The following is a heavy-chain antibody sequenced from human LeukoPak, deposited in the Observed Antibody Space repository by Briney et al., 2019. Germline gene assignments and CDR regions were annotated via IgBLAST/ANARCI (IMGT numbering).Heavy chain of an antibody. Sequence: SETLSLTCAVSGYSISSGYYWGWIRPPPGKGVEWIGSIYHSGSTYYNPSLKSRVTISVDKSKNQFSLKLSSVTAADTAVYYCARGGYDRNYDYMDVWGKGTTVTVSS. CDR2: IYHSGST. CDR3: ARGGYDRNYDYMDV. D-gene: IGHD5-12*01. J-gene: IGHJ6*03. CDR1: GYSISSGYY. V-gene: IGHV4-38-2*01.